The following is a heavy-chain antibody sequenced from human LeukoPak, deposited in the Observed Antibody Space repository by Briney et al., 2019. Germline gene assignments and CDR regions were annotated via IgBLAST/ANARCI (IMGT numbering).Heavy chain of an antibody. CDR1: GITFSSYE. D-gene: IGHD3-10*01. J-gene: IGHJ6*04. Sequence: GGSLRLSCAASGITFSSYEMNWVRQAPGKGLEWVSYISSSGSTIYYADSVKGRFTISRDNAKNSLYLQMNSLRAEDTAVYYCARVRVLLWFGERDYGMDVWGKGTTVTVSS. V-gene: IGHV3-48*03. CDR3: ARVRVLLWFGERDYGMDV. CDR2: ISSSGSTI.